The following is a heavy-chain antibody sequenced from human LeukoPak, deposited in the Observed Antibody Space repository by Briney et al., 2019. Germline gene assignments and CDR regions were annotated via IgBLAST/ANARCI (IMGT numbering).Heavy chain of an antibody. CDR2: ISSSSSYI. CDR1: GVTFSSHS. J-gene: IGHJ4*02. V-gene: IGHV3-21*04. CDR3: ARAGGGSASYFAY. Sequence: GGSLRLSCAASGVTFSSHSMHWVRQAPGKGLEWVSSISSSSSYIYYADSVKGRFTISRDNAKNSLFLQMNSLRAEDTAVYYCARAGGGSASYFAYWGQGALVTVSS. D-gene: IGHD6-19*01.